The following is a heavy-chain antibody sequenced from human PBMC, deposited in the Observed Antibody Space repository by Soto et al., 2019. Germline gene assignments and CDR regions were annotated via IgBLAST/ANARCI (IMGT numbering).Heavy chain of an antibody. CDR3: APEYCSGGSCYSLGGNWFDP. D-gene: IGHD2-15*01. V-gene: IGHV1-69*01. CDR1: GGTFSSYA. CDR2: IIPIFGPA. Sequence: QVQLEQSGAEVKKPGSSVKVSCKASGGTFSSYAISWVRQAPGQGLEWMGGIIPIFGPANYAQKFQGRVTITADESTSTAYMEFSSLRSEDTAVYYCAPEYCSGGSCYSLGGNWFDPWGQGTLVTVSS. J-gene: IGHJ5*02.